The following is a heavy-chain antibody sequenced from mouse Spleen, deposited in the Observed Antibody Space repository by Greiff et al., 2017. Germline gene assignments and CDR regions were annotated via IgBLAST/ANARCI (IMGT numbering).Heavy chain of an antibody. V-gene: IGHV5-17*01. CDR3: ARPTMITKAWFAY. CDR2: ISSGSSTI. CDR1: GFTFSDYG. J-gene: IGHJ3*01. Sequence: EVMLVESGGGLVKPGGSLKLSCAASGFTFSDYGMHWVRQAPEKGLEWVAYISSGSSTIYYADTVKGRFTISRDNAKNTLFLQMTSLRSEDTAMYYCARPTMITKAWFAYWGQGTLVTVSA. D-gene: IGHD2-4*01.